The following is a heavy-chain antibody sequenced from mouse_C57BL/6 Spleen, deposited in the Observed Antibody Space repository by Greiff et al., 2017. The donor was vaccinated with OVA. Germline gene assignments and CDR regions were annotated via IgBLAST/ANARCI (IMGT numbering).Heavy chain of an antibody. D-gene: IGHD2-3*01. CDR1: GFTFSSYG. CDR2: ISSGGSYT. J-gene: IGHJ3*01. CDR3: ARDDGYFGGFAY. V-gene: IGHV5-6*01. Sequence: EVNVVESGGDLVKPGGSLKLSCAASGFTFSSYGMSWVRQTPDKRLEWVATISSGGSYTYYPDSVTGPFTISRYNAKNTLYLQMSSLKAENTAMYYCARDDGYFGGFAYWGQGTLVTVSA.